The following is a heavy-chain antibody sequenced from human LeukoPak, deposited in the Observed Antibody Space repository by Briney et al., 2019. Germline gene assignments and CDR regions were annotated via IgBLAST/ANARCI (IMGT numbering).Heavy chain of an antibody. D-gene: IGHD3-22*01. J-gene: IGHJ4*02. CDR1: GYTLTEFS. CDR2: FDPEDGET. CDR3: ATWYYYDSSDYYLADY. V-gene: IGHV1-24*01. Sequence: ASVKVSCKVSGYTLTEFSMHWVRQAPGKGLEWMGGFDPEDGETIYAQELQGRVAMTKDTSTDTAYMELSSLRSEDTAVYYCATWYYYDSSDYYLADYWGQGTLVTVSS.